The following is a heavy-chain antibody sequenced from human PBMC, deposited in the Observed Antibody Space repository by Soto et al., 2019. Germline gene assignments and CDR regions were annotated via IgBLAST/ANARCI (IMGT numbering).Heavy chain of an antibody. V-gene: IGHV4-39*01. CDR3: ARQGGTGSPTFDY. CDR1: GGSISSSSYY. D-gene: IGHD1-1*01. Sequence: SETLSLTCPVSGGSISSSSYYWGWIRQPPGKGLEWIGSIYYSGSTYYNPSLKSRVTVSVDTSKNQFSLKLSSVTAADTAVYYCARQGGTGSPTFDYWGQGTLVTVSS. J-gene: IGHJ4*02. CDR2: IYYSGST.